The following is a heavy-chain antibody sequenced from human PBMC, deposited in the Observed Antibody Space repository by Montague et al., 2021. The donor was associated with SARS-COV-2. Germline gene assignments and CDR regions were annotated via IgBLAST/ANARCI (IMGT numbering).Heavy chain of an antibody. CDR1: GDSVSTNSGT. V-gene: IGHV6-1*01. CDR3: ARAERGSCGDGNCYQYFFNY. CDR2: TYYRSEWYS. D-gene: IGHD2-15*01. J-gene: IGHJ4*02. Sequence: CAISGDSVSTNSGTWNWVRLSPSRGLEWLGRTYYRSEWYSDYSVSVKSRISINPDTSQNQFPLQLNSVTPEDTAVYYCARAERGSCGDGNCYQYFFNYWGQGTLVTVSS.